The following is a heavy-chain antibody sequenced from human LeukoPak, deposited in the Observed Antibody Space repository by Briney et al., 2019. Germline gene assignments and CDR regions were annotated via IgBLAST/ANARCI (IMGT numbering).Heavy chain of an antibody. CDR1: GGTFSSYA. CDR2: IIPILGIA. D-gene: IGHD6-13*01. J-gene: IGHJ6*02. CDR3: ARGVAAAEEGMDV. Sequence: SGKVSCKASGGTFSSYAISWVRQSPGQGLEWRGRIIPILGIANYAQKFQGRVTITADKSTTTAYMELSSLRSEDTAVYYCARGVAAAEEGMDVWGQGTTVTVSS. V-gene: IGHV1-69*04.